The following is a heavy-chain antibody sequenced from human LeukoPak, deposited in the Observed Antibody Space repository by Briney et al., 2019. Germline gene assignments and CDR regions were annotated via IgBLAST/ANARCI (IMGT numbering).Heavy chain of an antibody. CDR1: GFTFSSYW. Sequence: GGSLRLSCAASGFTFSSYWMHWVRQAPGKGLVWVSRIDTDGSFTSYADSVRGRFTISRDNAKSTLYLQMNSLRAEDTAIYYCAKDLGGEGGSGFPGYWGRGTLVTVSS. V-gene: IGHV3-74*01. CDR2: IDTDGSFT. J-gene: IGHJ4*02. CDR3: AKDLGGEGGSGFPGY. D-gene: IGHD3-10*01.